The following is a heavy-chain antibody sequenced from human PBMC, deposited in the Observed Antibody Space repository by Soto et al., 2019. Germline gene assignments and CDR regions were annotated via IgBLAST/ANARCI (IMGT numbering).Heavy chain of an antibody. CDR3: AKDSRPDLYYYYMDV. CDR1: GFTFDDYA. Sequence: GGSLRLSCAASGFTFDDYAMHWVRQAPGKGLEWVSGISWNSGSIGYADSVKGRFTISRDNAKNSLYLQMNSLRAEDTALYYCAKDSRPDLYYYYMDVWGKGTTVTVSS. V-gene: IGHV3-9*01. CDR2: ISWNSGSI. J-gene: IGHJ6*03.